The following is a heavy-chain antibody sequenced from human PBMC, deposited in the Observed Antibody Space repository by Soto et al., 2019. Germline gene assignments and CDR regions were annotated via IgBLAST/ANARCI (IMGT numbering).Heavy chain of an antibody. V-gene: IGHV4-61*01. CDR3: ARDQATVTTYYYYGMDV. Sequence: SATLSIACTGSCGSVSCGSYYWSLIRQPPGKGLEWIGYIYYSGNTNYHPSLKSRVTISVDTSKNQSSLKLTSVTAADTAVYYCARDQATVTTYYYYGMDVWGQGTTVTVSS. J-gene: IGHJ6*02. CDR1: CGSVSCGSYY. CDR2: IYYSGNT. D-gene: IGHD4-17*01.